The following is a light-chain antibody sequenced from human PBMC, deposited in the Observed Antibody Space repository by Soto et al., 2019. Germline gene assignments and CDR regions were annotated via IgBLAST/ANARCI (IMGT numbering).Light chain of an antibody. CDR3: SSYTSSSTWV. CDR2: GNT. CDR1: SSNIGAGFD. J-gene: IGLJ3*02. V-gene: IGLV1-40*01. Sequence: QSVLTQPPSVSGAPGQRVTISCTGSSSNIGAGFDVHWYQQLPGTAPKLLISGNTNRPSGVSNRFSGSKSGNTASLTISGLQAEDEADYYCSSYTSSSTWVFGGGTKLTVL.